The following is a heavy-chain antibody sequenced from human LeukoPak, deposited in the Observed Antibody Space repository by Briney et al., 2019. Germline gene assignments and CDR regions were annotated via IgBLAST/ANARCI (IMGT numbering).Heavy chain of an antibody. CDR3: ARGHGTGDPYYFDY. J-gene: IGHJ4*02. Sequence: PSETLSLTCAVYGGSFSGYYWSWIRQPPGKGLEWIGEINRSGSTNYNPSLKSRVTISVDTSKNQFSLKLSSVTAADTAVYYCARGHGTGDPYYFDYWGQGTLVTVSS. CDR2: INRSGST. D-gene: IGHD7-27*01. CDR1: GGSFSGYY. V-gene: IGHV4-34*01.